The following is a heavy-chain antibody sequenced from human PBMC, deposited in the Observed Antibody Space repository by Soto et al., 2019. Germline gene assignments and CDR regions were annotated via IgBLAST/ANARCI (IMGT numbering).Heavy chain of an antibody. Sequence: SETLSLTCTVSGGSISSYYWSWIRQPPGKGLEWIGYIYYSGSTNYNPSLKSRVTISVDTSKNQFSLKLSSVTAADMAVYYCAAGRGTSWNPFDDWGQGTLVTVSS. CDR3: AAGRGTSWNPFDD. V-gene: IGHV4-59*01. CDR2: IYYSGST. D-gene: IGHD1-1*01. J-gene: IGHJ4*02. CDR1: GGSISSYY.